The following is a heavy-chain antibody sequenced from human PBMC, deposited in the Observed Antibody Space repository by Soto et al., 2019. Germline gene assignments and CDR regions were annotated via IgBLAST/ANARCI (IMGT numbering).Heavy chain of an antibody. CDR1: GFSLSNARMG. Sequence: QVTLKESGPVLGKPTETLTLTCTVSGFSLSNARMGVSWIRQPPGKALEWLAHIFSNDEKSYSTSLKSRLTISKDTSKSQVVLTMTNMDPVDTATYYCARIEMGDYGGNPPGSDAFDIWGQGTMVTVSS. J-gene: IGHJ3*02. D-gene: IGHD4-17*01. CDR2: IFSNDEK. CDR3: ARIEMGDYGGNPPGSDAFDI. V-gene: IGHV2-26*01.